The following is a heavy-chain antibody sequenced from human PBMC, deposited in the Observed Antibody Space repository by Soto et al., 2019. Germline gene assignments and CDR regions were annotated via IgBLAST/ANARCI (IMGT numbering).Heavy chain of an antibody. CDR2: IIPILGIA. J-gene: IGHJ6*03. CDR3: ARDGGTSNGYYSIYYYYYYMDV. V-gene: IGHV1-69*08. D-gene: IGHD3-22*01. Sequence: QVQLVQSGAEVKKPGSSVKVSCKASGGTFSSYTISWVRQAPGQGLEWMGRIIPILGIANYAQKFQGRVTITADKSTSTAYMELSSLRSEDTAVYYCARDGGTSNGYYSIYYYYYYMDVWGKGTTVTVSS. CDR1: GGTFSSYT.